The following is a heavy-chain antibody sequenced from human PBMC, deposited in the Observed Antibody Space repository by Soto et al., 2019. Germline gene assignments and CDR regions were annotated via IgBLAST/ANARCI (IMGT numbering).Heavy chain of an antibody. Sequence: PSETLSLTCGVSGGPLSGGYWSWIRQPPGKGLEWIGGVNHRGSANYNPSLESRVTMSVDTSKNQFSLRLTSVTAADTAVYYCARVRDWFDPWGQGTLVTVSS. CDR2: VNHRGSA. D-gene: IGHD3-3*01. J-gene: IGHJ5*02. CDR1: GGPLSGGY. CDR3: ARVRDWFDP. V-gene: IGHV4-34*01.